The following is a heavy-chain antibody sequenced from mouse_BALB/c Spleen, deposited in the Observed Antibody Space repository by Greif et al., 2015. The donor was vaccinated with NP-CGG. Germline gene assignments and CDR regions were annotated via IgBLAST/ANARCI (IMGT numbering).Heavy chain of an antibody. CDR2: ILPGSGST. Sequence: QVQLKQSGAELMKLGASVKISCKATGYTFSSYWIEWVKQRPGHGLEWIGEILPGSGSTNYNEKFKGKATFTADTSSNTAYMQLSSLTSEDSAVYYCAGRHYSYYFDYWGQGTTLTVSS. CDR3: AGRHYSYYFDY. CDR1: GYTFSSYW. D-gene: IGHD1-2*01. V-gene: IGHV1-9*01. J-gene: IGHJ2*01.